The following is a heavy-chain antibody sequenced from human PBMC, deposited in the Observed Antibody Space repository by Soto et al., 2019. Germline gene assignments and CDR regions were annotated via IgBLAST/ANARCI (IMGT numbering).Heavy chain of an antibody. CDR3: ARELVLWFGDSWYYYGMDV. CDR1: GFTFSSYS. D-gene: IGHD3-10*01. CDR2: ISSSSSTI. V-gene: IGHV3-48*04. Sequence: PGGSLRLSCAASGFTFSSYSMNWVRQAPGKGLEWVSYISSSSSTIYYADSVKGRFTISRDNAKNSLYLQMNSLRAEDTAVYYCARELVLWFGDSWYYYGMDVWGQGTTVTVSS. J-gene: IGHJ6*02.